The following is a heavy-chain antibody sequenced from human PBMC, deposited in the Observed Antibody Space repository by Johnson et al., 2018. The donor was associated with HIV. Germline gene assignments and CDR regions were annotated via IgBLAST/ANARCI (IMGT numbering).Heavy chain of an antibody. V-gene: IGHV3-30-3*01. CDR3: ARAGQLPEDAFDI. CDR1: GFTFSSYA. Sequence: MQLVEYGGGVVQPGRSLRLSCAASGFTFSSYAMHWVRQAPGKGLEWVAVISYDGSNKYYADSVKGRFTISRDNSKNTLYLQMNSLRAEDTAVYYCARAGQLPEDAFDIWGQGTMVTVSS. D-gene: IGHD1-7*01. J-gene: IGHJ3*02. CDR2: ISYDGSNK.